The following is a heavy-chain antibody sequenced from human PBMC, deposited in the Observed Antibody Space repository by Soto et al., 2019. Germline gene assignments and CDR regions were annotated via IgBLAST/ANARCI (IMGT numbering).Heavy chain of an antibody. Sequence: ASVKVSCKASGYTFTSYGISWVRQAPGQGLEWMGWISAYNGNTNYAQKLQGRVTMTTDTSTSTAYMELRSLRSDDTAVYYCARDSADSGWPVLPSDYWGQGTLVTVSS. CDR3: ARDSADSGWPVLPSDY. D-gene: IGHD6-19*01. J-gene: IGHJ4*02. CDR1: GYTFTSYG. V-gene: IGHV1-18*01. CDR2: ISAYNGNT.